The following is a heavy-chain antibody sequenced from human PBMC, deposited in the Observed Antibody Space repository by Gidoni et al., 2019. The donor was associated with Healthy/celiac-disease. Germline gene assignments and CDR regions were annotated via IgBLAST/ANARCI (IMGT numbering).Heavy chain of an antibody. D-gene: IGHD6-19*01. CDR3: ARGERYSSGVIRFGFDY. J-gene: IGHJ4*02. Sequence: EVQLVESGGGLVKPGVSLRLSCAASGFTFSRYSMNWVRQAPGKGLEWVSSISSSSSYIYDADSVKGRFTISRDNAKNSLDLQMNSLRAEDTAVYYCARGERYSSGVIRFGFDYWGQGTLVTVSS. CDR1: GFTFSRYS. CDR2: ISSSSSYI. V-gene: IGHV3-21*01.